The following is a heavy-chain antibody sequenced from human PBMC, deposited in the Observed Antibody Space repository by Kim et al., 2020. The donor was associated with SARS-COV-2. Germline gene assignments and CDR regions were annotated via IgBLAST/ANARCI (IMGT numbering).Heavy chain of an antibody. CDR2: INNSGST. CDR1: GGSFSGYY. J-gene: IGHJ6*02. D-gene: IGHD6-13*01. V-gene: IGHV4-34*01. Sequence: SETLSLTCAVYGGSFSGYYWSWIRQPPGKGLEWIGEINNSGSTNYNPSPKSRVTISVDTSKNQFSLKLSSVTAADTAVFYFGRVRGQQLRHGMDCWGQGT. CDR3: GRVRGQQLRHGMDC.